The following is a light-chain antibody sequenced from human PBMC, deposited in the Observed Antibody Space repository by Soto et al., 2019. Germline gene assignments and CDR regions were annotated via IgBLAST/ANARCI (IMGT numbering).Light chain of an antibody. CDR1: SSNIGSNT. J-gene: IGLJ3*02. V-gene: IGLV1-44*01. CDR2: KSN. CDR3: SAWDDSLNGRV. Sequence: SVLTQPPSASATPGQRVTISCSGSSSNIGSNTVNWYQQLPGTAPKLLIYKSNQRPSGVPDRFSGSKSGTSASLAISGLQSEDEANYYCSAWDDSLNGRVFGGGTKVTVL.